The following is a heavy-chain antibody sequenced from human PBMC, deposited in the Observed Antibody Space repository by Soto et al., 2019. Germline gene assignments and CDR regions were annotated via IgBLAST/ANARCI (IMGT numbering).Heavy chain of an antibody. J-gene: IGHJ5*02. Sequence: QVQLVQSGAEVKKPGASVKVSCKASGYIFTNYYIHWVRQAPGQGLEWMGIINPSGSSTRYAQNCQGRVTMTRDTSSSTVYMELSSLRFEDTAVYYCARDVGDSGSHWFDPWGQGSLVTVSS. CDR1: GYIFTNYY. CDR3: ARDVGDSGSHWFDP. V-gene: IGHV1-46*01. CDR2: INPSGSST. D-gene: IGHD1-26*01.